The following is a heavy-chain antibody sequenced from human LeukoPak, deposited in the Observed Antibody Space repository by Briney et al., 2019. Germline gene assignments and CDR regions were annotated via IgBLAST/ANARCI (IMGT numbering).Heavy chain of an antibody. CDR2: ITGDGAGT. CDR3: ARDAGSTKVDY. D-gene: IGHD5/OR15-5a*01. Sequence: PGGSLRLSCAASGFIFDDYAMHWVRQAPGKGLEWVSLITGDGAGTYYEDSVRGRFTISRDNAKNSLYLQMNSLRAEDTAVYYCARDAGSTKVDYWGQGTLVTVSS. J-gene: IGHJ4*02. V-gene: IGHV3-43*02. CDR1: GFIFDDYA.